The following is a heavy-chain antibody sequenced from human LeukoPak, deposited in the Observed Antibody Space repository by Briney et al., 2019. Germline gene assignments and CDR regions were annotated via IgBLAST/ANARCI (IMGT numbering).Heavy chain of an antibody. V-gene: IGHV3-30*02. J-gene: IGHJ4*02. CDR2: IRYDGSNK. CDR3: AKDLNRYCSGGSCYFYDY. Sequence: PGGSLRLSCAASGFTFSSYGMHWVRQAPGKGLERVAFIRYDGSNKYYADSVKGRFTISRDNSKNTLYLQMNSLRAEDTAVYYCAKDLNRYCSGGSCYFYDYWGQGTLVTVSS. CDR1: GFTFSSYG. D-gene: IGHD2-15*01.